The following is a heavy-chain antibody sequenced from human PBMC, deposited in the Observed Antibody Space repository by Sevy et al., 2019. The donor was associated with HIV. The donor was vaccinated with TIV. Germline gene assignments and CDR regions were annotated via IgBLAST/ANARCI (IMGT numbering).Heavy chain of an antibody. CDR1: GGSISSSSYY. V-gene: IGHV4-39*01. CDR3: ARHARLRPKYFQH. Sequence: SETLSLTCTVSGGSISSSSYYWGWIRQPPGKGLEWIGSIYYSGSTYYNPSLKSRVTISVDTSKNQFSLKLSSVTAADMAVYYCARHARLRPKYFQHWGQGTLVTVSS. D-gene: IGHD4-17*01. J-gene: IGHJ1*01. CDR2: IYYSGST.